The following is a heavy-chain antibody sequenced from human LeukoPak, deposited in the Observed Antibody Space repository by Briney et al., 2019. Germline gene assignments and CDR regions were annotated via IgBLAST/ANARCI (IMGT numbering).Heavy chain of an antibody. V-gene: IGHV3-23*01. CDR3: AKNRGSSCYSALDC. D-gene: IGHD2-15*01. Sequence: GGSLRLSCAASGFTFSSFAMSWVRQAPGKGLEWVSVIGGGGDNTYYAGSVKGRFTISRDNSKNTPYLQMNSLRAEDTAIYYCAKNRGSSCYSALDCWGQGTLVTVSS. CDR2: IGGGGDNT. J-gene: IGHJ4*02. CDR1: GFTFSSFA.